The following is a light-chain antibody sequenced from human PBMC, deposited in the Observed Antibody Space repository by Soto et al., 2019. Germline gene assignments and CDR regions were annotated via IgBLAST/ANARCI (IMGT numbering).Light chain of an antibody. J-gene: IGKJ1*01. CDR2: AAS. Sequence: DIQMSQSPSSLSSSVGDRVTLTCRASQGIGDALGWYQQKPGKAPKRLIYAASTLQSGVPSRFRGSGSGTEFTLTISSLQPDDFATYYCLQHNEFWWTFGQGTKVDIK. CDR1: QGIGDA. V-gene: IGKV1-17*01. CDR3: LQHNEFWWT.